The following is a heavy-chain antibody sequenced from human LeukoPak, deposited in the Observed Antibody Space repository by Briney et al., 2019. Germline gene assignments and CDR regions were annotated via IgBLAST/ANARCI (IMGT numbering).Heavy chain of an antibody. Sequence: ASVKVCCKASGYTFTGYYMHWVRQAPGQGLEWMGWINPNSGGTNYAQKFQGRVTMTRDTSISTAYMELSRLRSDDTVVYYCAAVAGLGNALDIWGQGTMVTVSS. CDR2: INPNSGGT. D-gene: IGHD6-19*01. CDR3: AAVAGLGNALDI. J-gene: IGHJ3*02. V-gene: IGHV1-2*02. CDR1: GYTFTGYY.